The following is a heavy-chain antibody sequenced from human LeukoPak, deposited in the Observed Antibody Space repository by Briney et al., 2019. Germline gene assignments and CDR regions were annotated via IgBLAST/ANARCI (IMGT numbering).Heavy chain of an antibody. CDR1: GFTFSSYS. CDR2: ISSSSYI. V-gene: IGHV3-21*01. J-gene: IGHJ5*02. CDR3: ARRIAAATNWFDP. D-gene: IGHD6-13*01. Sequence: PGGSLRLSCAASGFTFSSYSMNWVRQAPGKGLEWVSSISSSSYIYYADSVKGRFTISRDNAKNSLYLQMNSLRAEDTAVYYCARRIAAATNWFDPWGQGTLVTVSS.